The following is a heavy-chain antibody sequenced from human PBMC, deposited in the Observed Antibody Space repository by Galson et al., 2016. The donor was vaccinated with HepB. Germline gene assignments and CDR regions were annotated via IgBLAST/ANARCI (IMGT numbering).Heavy chain of an antibody. V-gene: IGHV2-5*02. CDR1: GFSLSTSGVA. CDR3: AHRMLDTIFGVVYGGDTAFDI. Sequence: PALVKPTQTLTLTCTFSGFSLSTSGVAVGWIRQPTGKALEWLVLVYWDYYNRHRPSLNGRFTITKYTSKNQVILTMTNMDPFDTATYYCAHRMLDTIFGVVYGGDTAFDIWGQGTFVTLSS. CDR2: VYWDYYN. D-gene: IGHD3-3*01. J-gene: IGHJ3*02.